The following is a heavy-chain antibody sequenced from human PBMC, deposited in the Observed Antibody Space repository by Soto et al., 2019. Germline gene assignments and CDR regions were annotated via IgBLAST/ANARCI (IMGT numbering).Heavy chain of an antibody. CDR3: VRDRGAYWFDP. Sequence: EVQLVESGGGLVQPGGSLRLSCAASGFTFSTYWMHWVRHAPGKGLVLVSRINSGGSDTRYADSVKGRFTISRHNAKNTLYLQINTLRAEDTAVYYCVRDRGAYWFDPWGQGTPVTVSS. CDR2: INSGGSDT. V-gene: IGHV3-74*01. J-gene: IGHJ5*02. CDR1: GFTFSTYW.